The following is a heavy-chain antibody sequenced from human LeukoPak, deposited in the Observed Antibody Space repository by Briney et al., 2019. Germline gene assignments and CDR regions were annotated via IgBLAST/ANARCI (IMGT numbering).Heavy chain of an antibody. CDR1: GFTFSSYA. CDR2: ISGSGGST. Sequence: GGSLRLSCAASGFTFSSYAMSWVRQAPGKGLEWVSAISGSGGSTYYADSVKGRFTISRDNSKNTLYLQMNSLRAEDTAVFYCAKDRDDYVWGSYLGAFDIWGQGTMVTVSS. CDR3: AKDRDDYVWGSYLGAFDI. D-gene: IGHD3-16*01. V-gene: IGHV3-23*01. J-gene: IGHJ3*02.